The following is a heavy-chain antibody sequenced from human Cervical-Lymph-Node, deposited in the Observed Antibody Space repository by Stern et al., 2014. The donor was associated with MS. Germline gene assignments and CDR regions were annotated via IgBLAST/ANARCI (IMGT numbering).Heavy chain of an antibody. V-gene: IGHV3-11*01. D-gene: IGHD2-15*01. CDR2: ISSSGYTT. Sequence: VQLEESGGGLVWPGGSLRLSCVASGFTFSDYYMSWIRQAHGKGLEWISYISSSGYTTYDAYSLKGRFTISRGNDENSLYLQMDSLRAEDTAIYYCAREKKAVEEGCYPYFDNWGQGTLVTVSS. J-gene: IGHJ4*02. CDR3: AREKKAVEEGCYPYFDN. CDR1: GFTFSDYY.